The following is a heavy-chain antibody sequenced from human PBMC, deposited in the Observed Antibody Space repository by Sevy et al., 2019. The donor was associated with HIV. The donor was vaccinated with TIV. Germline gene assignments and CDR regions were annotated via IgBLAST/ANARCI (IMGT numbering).Heavy chain of an antibody. V-gene: IGHV3-23*01. CDR2: LSFGCGEI. J-gene: IGHJ4*02. CDR3: AREGCTKPHDY. Sequence: GGSLRLSCAASGFTFSKYSMSWVRQPPGKGLEWVSTLSFGCGEINYADSVKGRFTISRDNSKNSFYLQMNNLRAEDTALYYCAREGCTKPHDYWGQGTLVTVSS. D-gene: IGHD2-8*01. CDR1: GFTFSKYS.